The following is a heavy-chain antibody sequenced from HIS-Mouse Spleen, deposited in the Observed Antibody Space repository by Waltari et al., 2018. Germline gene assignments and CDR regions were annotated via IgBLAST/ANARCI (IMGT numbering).Heavy chain of an antibody. CDR1: GGSISSSSYY. Sequence: QLQLQESGPGLVKPSETLSLTCTVSGGSISSSSYYWGWIRQPPGKGLEWIGSIYYSGSPYSNPSLTGRVTISVDTSKNQFSLKLSSVTAADTAVYYCAREIPYSSSWYDWYFDLWGRGTLVTVSS. CDR2: IYYSGSP. D-gene: IGHD6-13*01. V-gene: IGHV4-39*07. CDR3: AREIPYSSSWYDWYFDL. J-gene: IGHJ2*01.